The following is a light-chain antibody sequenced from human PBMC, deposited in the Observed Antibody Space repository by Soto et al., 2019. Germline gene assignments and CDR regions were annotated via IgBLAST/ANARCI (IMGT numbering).Light chain of an antibody. CDR2: DAS. V-gene: IGKV3-20*01. J-gene: IGKJ4*01. Sequence: EIGLTQSPGTLSLSPGERATLSCRANQTLGHNYLAWYQQKPGQAPRLLMYDASSRATGTPDRFSGSGSGTDFTLTISRLEPEDFAVYYCQQYGSSRPLTFGGGTKVDIK. CDR1: QTLGHNY. CDR3: QQYGSSRPLT.